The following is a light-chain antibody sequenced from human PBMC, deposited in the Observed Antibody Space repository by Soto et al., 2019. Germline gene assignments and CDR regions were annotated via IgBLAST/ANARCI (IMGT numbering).Light chain of an antibody. V-gene: IGKV3D-15*01. CDR3: QQYDTWPLT. Sequence: EIVLTQSPGTLSLSPGEGASLSCRASLYVSTNLAWYQQQPGQPPRLLIYDISNRATGIPARFSGSGSETEFALTITSLQSEDFAVYYCQQYDTWPLTFGGGTKVDIK. CDR2: DIS. J-gene: IGKJ4*01. CDR1: LYVSTN.